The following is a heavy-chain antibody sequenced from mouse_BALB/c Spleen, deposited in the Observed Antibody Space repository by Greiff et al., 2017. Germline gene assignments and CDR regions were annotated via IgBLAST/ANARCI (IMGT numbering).Heavy chain of an antibody. CDR3: ARHTRVRGVAY. CDR1: GFAFSSYD. V-gene: IGHV5-12-1*01. CDR2: ISSGGGST. Sequence: EVHLVESGGGLVKPGASLKLSCAASGFAFSSYDMPWVRQTPEKRLGWVAYISSGGGSTYYPDTVKGRSTISRDTAKNTLYLQMSSLKSEDTAMYYCARHTRVRGVAYWGQGTLVTVSA. D-gene: IGHD2-2*01. J-gene: IGHJ3*01.